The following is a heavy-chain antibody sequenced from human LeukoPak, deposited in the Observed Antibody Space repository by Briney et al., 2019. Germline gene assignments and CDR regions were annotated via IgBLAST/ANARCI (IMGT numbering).Heavy chain of an antibody. CDR1: GFTFSTYW. J-gene: IGHJ4*02. Sequence: GGSLRLSCAASGFTFSTYWMHWVRQAPGKGLVWVSRINSDGSGTSYADSVKGRFTISRDNAKNTLYLQMNSLRAEDTAVYYCWAMVRGLKNSDYWGQGTLVTVSS. CDR3: WAMVRGLKNSDY. CDR2: INSDGSGT. D-gene: IGHD3-10*01. V-gene: IGHV3-74*01.